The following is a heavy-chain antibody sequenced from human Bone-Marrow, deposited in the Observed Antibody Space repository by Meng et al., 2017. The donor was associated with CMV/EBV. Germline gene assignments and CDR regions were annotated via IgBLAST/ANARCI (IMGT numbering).Heavy chain of an antibody. J-gene: IGHJ6*02. V-gene: IGHV4-39*07. CDR3: AREFLEWLFPTVRYYYNGMDV. CDR2: IYYSGST. D-gene: IGHD3-3*01. Sequence: SETRSLTCNVPGGSISSSSYYWGWIRQPPGKGLEWIGSIYYSGSTYYNPSLKSRVTISVDTSKNQFSLKLSSVTAADTAVYYCAREFLEWLFPTVRYYYNGMDVWGQGTTVTVYS. CDR1: GGSISSSSYY.